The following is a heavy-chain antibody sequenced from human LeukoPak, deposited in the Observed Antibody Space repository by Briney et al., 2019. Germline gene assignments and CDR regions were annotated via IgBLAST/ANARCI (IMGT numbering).Heavy chain of an antibody. D-gene: IGHD3-10*01. J-gene: IGHJ4*02. V-gene: IGHV3-43*01. CDR2: ITWDGQNI. Sequence: GGSLRLSCAASGFTFEDFTMHWVRQAPGKALEWVSLITWDGQNIEYQDSVKGRFTISRDNSENSLYLQMNSLRAEDTALYYCAKVAGSGSYYWGNYFDYWGQGTLVTVSS. CDR3: AKVAGSGSYYWGNYFDY. CDR1: GFTFEDFT.